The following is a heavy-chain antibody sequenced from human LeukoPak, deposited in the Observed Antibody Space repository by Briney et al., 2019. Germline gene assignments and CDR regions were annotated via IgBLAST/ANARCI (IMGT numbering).Heavy chain of an antibody. V-gene: IGHV3-7*05. CDR1: GFSSSTYW. D-gene: IGHD6-13*01. CDR3: ARRSAAGTGHFDY. CDR2: IKPDGSEK. J-gene: IGHJ4*02. Sequence: PGGSLRLSCAASGFSSSTYWMSWVRQAPGKGLEWVANIKPDGSEKNYVDSVKGRFTISRDNAKNSLYLQMNSLRVEDSAVYYCARRSAAGTGHFDYWGQGALVTVSS.